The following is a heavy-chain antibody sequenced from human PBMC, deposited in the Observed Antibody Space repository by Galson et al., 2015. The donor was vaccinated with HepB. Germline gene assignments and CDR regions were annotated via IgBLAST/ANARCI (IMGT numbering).Heavy chain of an antibody. D-gene: IGHD3-16*01. CDR2: ISSDSTYI. CDR1: GFNFNDYN. CDR3: TRDPPLGTPFDY. Sequence: SLRLSCAASGFNFNDYNMIWVRQAPGKGLEWVSSISSDSTYIYYADSMTGRFTVSRDNPKNSLYLQMNSLRAEDTAIYYCTRDPPLGTPFDYWGQGTLVTVSS. V-gene: IGHV3-21*01. J-gene: IGHJ4*02.